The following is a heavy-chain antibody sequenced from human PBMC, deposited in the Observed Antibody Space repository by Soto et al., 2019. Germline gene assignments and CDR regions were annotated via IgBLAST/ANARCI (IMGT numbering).Heavy chain of an antibody. CDR1: GYTFSYYG. Sequence: QVQLVQSGAEVKKPGASVKVSCKASGYTFSYYGISWVRQAPGQGLEWMGGISTSNGHTNYAQKVQGRVTMSTDTSTNTAYMELRSLRSDDTAVYYCARGGFSKYDYWGQGTAVTVSS. CDR3: ARGGFSKYDY. V-gene: IGHV1-18*01. J-gene: IGHJ4*02. D-gene: IGHD4-4*01. CDR2: ISTSNGHT.